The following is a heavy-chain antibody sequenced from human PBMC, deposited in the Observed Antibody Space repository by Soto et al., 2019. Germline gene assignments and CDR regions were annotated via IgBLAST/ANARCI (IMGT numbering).Heavy chain of an antibody. V-gene: IGHV3-7*01. J-gene: IGHJ3*02. CDR3: ARDSGRTINDPFDI. Sequence: GGSLRLSCAASGFTFSSYWMSWVRQAPGKGLEWVANINQDGSEKYYVDSVKGRFTITRDNAKNSLYLQMNSLRAEDTTVYYCARDSGRTINDPFDIWGQGTLVTVSS. CDR2: INQDGSEK. CDR1: GFTFSSYW.